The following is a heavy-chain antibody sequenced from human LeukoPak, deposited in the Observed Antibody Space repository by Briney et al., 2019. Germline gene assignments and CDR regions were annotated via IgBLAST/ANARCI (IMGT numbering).Heavy chain of an antibody. J-gene: IGHJ3*02. CDR2: IDPSDSYT. Sequence: GASLKISCKGSGYSFTNYWISWVRQMPGKGLEWMGRIDPSDSYTNYSPSFQGHVTISADKSISTAYLQWSSLKASDTAMYYCARAYYYDSSGYSEDAFDIWGQGTMVTVSS. D-gene: IGHD3-22*01. CDR1: GYSFTNYW. V-gene: IGHV5-10-1*01. CDR3: ARAYYYDSSGYSEDAFDI.